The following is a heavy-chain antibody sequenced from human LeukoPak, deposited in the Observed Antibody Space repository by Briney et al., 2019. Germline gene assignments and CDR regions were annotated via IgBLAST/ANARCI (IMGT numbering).Heavy chain of an antibody. CDR1: GGSVSSGSYY. CDR3: ARHVDLYDSSGYYFDAFDI. D-gene: IGHD3-22*01. CDR2: IYYSGST. Sequence: SETLSLTCTVPGGSVSSGSYYWNWIRQPPGKGLEWIGYIYYSGSTSYNPSLKSRVTISVDTSKNQFSLKLSSVTAADTAVYYCARHVDLYDSSGYYFDAFDIWGQGTMVTVSS. J-gene: IGHJ3*02. V-gene: IGHV4-61*01.